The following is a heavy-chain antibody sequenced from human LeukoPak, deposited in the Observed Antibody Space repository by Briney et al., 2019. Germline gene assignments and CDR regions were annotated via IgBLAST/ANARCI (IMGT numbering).Heavy chain of an antibody. D-gene: IGHD7-27*01. V-gene: IGHV1-69*04. CDR3: ARDGPLGIGSFDY. Sequence: SVKVSCKASGGTFSSYAISWVRQAPGQGLEWMGRIIPILGIANYAQKFQGRVTITADKSTSTAYMELSSLRSEDTAVYYCARDGPLGIGSFDYWGQGTLVTVSS. CDR1: GGTFSSYA. J-gene: IGHJ4*02. CDR2: IIPILGIA.